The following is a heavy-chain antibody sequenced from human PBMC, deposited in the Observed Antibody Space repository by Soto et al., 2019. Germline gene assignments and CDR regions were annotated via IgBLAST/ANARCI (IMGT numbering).Heavy chain of an antibody. D-gene: IGHD3-10*01. CDR3: ARGASGVPPYYYYGMDV. J-gene: IGHJ6*02. CDR2: IYTSGST. Sequence: PSETLSLTCTVSGGSISSYYWSWIRQPAGKGLEWIGRIYTSGSTNYNPSLKSRLTMSVDTSKNQFSLRLSSVTAADTAVYYCARGASGVPPYYYYGMDVWGQGTTVTVCS. V-gene: IGHV4-4*07. CDR1: GGSISSYY.